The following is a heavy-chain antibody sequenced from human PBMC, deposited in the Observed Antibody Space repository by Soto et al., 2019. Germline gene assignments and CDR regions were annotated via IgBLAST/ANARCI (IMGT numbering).Heavy chain of an antibody. CDR3: AREDRDIVVVPAAILPDY. CDR1: GFTFSSYA. Sequence: QVQLVESGGGVVQPGRSLRLSCAASGFTFSSYAMHWVRQAPGKGLEWVAVILYDGSNKYYADSVKGRFTISRDNSKNTLYLQMNSLRAEDTAVYYCAREDRDIVVVPAAILPDYWGQGTLVTVSS. D-gene: IGHD2-2*02. V-gene: IGHV3-30-3*01. CDR2: ILYDGSNK. J-gene: IGHJ4*02.